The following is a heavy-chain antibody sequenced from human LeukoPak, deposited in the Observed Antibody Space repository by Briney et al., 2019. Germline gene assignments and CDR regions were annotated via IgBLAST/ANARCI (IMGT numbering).Heavy chain of an antibody. CDR2: IRYDGSNK. CDR1: GFTFSSYG. D-gene: IGHD3-10*01. V-gene: IGHV3-30*02. CDR3: ARLIRSITMVRGVSYYYYMDV. J-gene: IGHJ6*03. Sequence: GGSLRLSCAASGFTFSSYGMHWVRQAPGKGLEWVAFIRYDGSNKYYADSVKGRFSISRDNSKNTLYLQMNSLRAEDTAVYYCARLIRSITMVRGVSYYYYMDVWGKGTTVTASS.